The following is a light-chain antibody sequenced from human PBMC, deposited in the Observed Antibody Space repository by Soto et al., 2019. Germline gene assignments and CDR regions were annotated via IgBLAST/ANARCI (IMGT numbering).Light chain of an antibody. CDR2: GAS. CDR1: QSVSSSY. CDR3: QQYGSSPRLT. Sequence: VLRRVAGTWSLPWGERDNISCRASQSVSSSYLAWYQQKPGQAPRLLIYGASSRATGIPDRFSGSGSGTGFTLTISGLGPPDDAVYYCQQYGSSPRLTGGGGTKVDIK. J-gene: IGKJ4*01. V-gene: IGKV3-20*01.